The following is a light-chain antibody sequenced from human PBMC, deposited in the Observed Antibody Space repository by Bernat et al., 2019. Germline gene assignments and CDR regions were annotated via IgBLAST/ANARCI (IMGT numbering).Light chain of an antibody. CDR3: KHYNNWKWA. V-gene: IGKV3D-15*01. CDR1: QTIGSF. Sequence: SQTIGSFLAWYHQKPGQAPRLLIYGASYRAAGIPDTFSGSGSGTDFTLTISSLEAEDVGLYYCKHYNNWKWAFGQGTKVEI. J-gene: IGKJ1*01. CDR2: GAS.